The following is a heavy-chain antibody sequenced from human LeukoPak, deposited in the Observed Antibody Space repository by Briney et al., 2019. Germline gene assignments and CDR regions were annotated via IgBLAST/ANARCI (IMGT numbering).Heavy chain of an antibody. J-gene: IGHJ4*02. D-gene: IGHD1-26*01. Sequence: SVKVSCKASGGTFSSCAISWVRQAPGQGLEWMGGIIPIFGTANYAQKFQGRVTITADKSTSTAYMELSSLRSQDAAVYYCARADSPGASYHYWGQGTLVTVSS. CDR1: GGTFSSCA. CDR3: ARADSPGASYHY. CDR2: IIPIFGTA. V-gene: IGHV1-69*06.